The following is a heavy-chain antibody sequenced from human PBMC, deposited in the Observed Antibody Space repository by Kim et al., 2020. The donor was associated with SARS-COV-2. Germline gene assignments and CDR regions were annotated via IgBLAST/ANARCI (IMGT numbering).Heavy chain of an antibody. D-gene: IGHD3-10*01. CDR1: GFTFSSYA. CDR2: ISGSGGST. Sequence: GGSLRLSCAASGFTFSSYAMSWVRQAPGKGLEWVSAISGSGGSTYYADSVKGRFTISRDNSKNTLYLQMNSLRAEDTAVYYCAKGSVRGVTNLYFQHWGQGTLVTVSS. J-gene: IGHJ1*01. V-gene: IGHV3-23*01. CDR3: AKGSVRGVTNLYFQH.